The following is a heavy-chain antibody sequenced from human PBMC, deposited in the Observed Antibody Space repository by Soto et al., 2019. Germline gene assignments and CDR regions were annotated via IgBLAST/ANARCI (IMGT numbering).Heavy chain of an antibody. J-gene: IGHJ1*01. CDR1: GGTFSSYA. V-gene: IGHV1-69*13. CDR3: ARAEAADRSFRVLLSDFQH. D-gene: IGHD3-16*02. CDR2: INTIFGTA. Sequence: SVKVCCKASGGTFSSYAISWVRQAPGPGLEWMGGINTIFGTANYAQKFQGRVTTTADESTSTAYMEMSSLRSEDTAVYYYARAEAADRSFRVLLSDFQHWGQGTLVTVYS.